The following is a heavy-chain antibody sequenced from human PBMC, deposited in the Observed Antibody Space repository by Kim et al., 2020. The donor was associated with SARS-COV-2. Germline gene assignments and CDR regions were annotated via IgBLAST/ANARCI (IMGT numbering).Heavy chain of an antibody. CDR1: GFTFSSYA. Sequence: GGSLRLSCSASGFTFSSYAMHWVRQAPGKGLEYVSAISSNGGSTYYADSVKGRFTISRDNSKNTLYLQMSSLRAEDTAVYYCVKARWEPSFSYFDYCGQGTLVTVSS. V-gene: IGHV3-64D*06. J-gene: IGHJ4*02. D-gene: IGHD1-26*01. CDR3: VKARWEPSFSYFDY. CDR2: ISSNGGST.